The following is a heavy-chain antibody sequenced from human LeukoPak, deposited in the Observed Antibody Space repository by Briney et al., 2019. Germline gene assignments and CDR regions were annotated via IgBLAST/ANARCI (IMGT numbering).Heavy chain of an antibody. CDR1: GYTFTSYA. CDR2: INSNTGNP. CDR3: ARKTEWLNYYYYMDV. D-gene: IGHD3-3*01. V-gene: IGHV7-4-1*02. Sequence: ASMKVSCKASGYTFTSYAMNWVRQAPGQGLEWMGWINSNTGNPTYAQGFTGRFVFSLDTSVSTAYLQISSLKAEDTAVYYCARKTEWLNYYYYMDVWGKGTTVTVSS. J-gene: IGHJ6*03.